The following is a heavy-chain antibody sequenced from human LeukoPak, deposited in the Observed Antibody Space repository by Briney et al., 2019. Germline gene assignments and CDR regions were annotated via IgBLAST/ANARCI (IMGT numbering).Heavy chain of an antibody. D-gene: IGHD2-2*01. V-gene: IGHV3-30*18. CDR1: GFTFSSYG. J-gene: IGHJ6*02. Sequence: PGGSLRLSCAASGFTFSSYGMHWVRQAPGKGLEWVAVISYDGSNKYYADSVKGRFTISRDNSKNTLYLQMNSLRAEDTAVYYCAKANYLLVPAAIDYYYGMDVWGQGTTVTVSS. CDR2: ISYDGSNK. CDR3: AKANYLLVPAAIDYYYGMDV.